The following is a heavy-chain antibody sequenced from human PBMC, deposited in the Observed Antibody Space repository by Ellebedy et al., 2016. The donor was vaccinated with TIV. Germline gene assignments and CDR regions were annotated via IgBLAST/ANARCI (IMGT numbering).Heavy chain of an antibody. Sequence: PGGSLRLSCAASGFTFSFHDMHRVRHATGKGLEWVSSISAPSATYYIGSVKGRFTISRDNAKNSLYLQMNILRAGETAMYYCARASSGFDLWGRGTLVTVSS. CDR2: ISAPSAT. J-gene: IGHJ2*01. CDR1: GFTFSFHD. CDR3: ARASSGFDL. V-gene: IGHV3-13*04. D-gene: IGHD6-19*01.